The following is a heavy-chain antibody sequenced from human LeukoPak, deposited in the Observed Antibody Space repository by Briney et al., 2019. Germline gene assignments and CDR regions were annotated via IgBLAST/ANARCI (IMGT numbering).Heavy chain of an antibody. CDR2: IRYDGTKE. CDR3: AKDWEAYCGGDCYSAFDY. D-gene: IGHD2-21*01. Sequence: PGGSLRLSCAVYDITFSGYGMHWVRQAPGKGLEWVAFIRYDGTKEYYADSVKGRFTISRDNSKDMVYLQMNSLRVEDTAVYYCAKDWEAYCGGDCYSAFDYWGQGTLVTVAS. V-gene: IGHV3-30*02. CDR1: DITFSGYG. J-gene: IGHJ4*02.